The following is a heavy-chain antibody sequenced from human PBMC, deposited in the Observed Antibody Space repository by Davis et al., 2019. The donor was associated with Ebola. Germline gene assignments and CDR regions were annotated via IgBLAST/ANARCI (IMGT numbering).Heavy chain of an antibody. CDR2: ISYDGSNK. D-gene: IGHD1-26*01. V-gene: IGHV3-30*03. Sequence: GESLKISCAASGFTFSSYGMHWVRQAPGKGLEWVAVISYDGSNKYYADSVKGRFTISRDNSKNTLYLQMNSLRAEDTAVYYCARVGVGAKIDYWGQGTLVTVSS. J-gene: IGHJ4*02. CDR1: GFTFSSYG. CDR3: ARVGVGAKIDY.